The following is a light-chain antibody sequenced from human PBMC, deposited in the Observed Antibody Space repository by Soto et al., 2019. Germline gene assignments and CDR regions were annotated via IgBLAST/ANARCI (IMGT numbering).Light chain of an antibody. V-gene: IGKV3-15*01. Sequence: EIVMTQSPASLSVSPGERATLSCRASQSVSSNLAWYQQKPGQAPRLLIYGASTRATGIPARFSGSGSGTHFTLTTSRLEPGDFAAYYCQHFGGTTFTFGQGTRLEIK. J-gene: IGKJ5*01. CDR2: GAS. CDR3: QHFGGTTFT. CDR1: QSVSSN.